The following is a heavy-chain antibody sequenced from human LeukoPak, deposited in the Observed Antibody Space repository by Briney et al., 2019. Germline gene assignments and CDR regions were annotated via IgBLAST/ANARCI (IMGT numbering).Heavy chain of an antibody. CDR3: AREYSSSWYGDCFDH. CDR1: GGSFSGYY. CDR2: INHSGST. V-gene: IGHV4-34*01. Sequence: SETLCLTCAVYGGSFSGYYWSWIRQPPGKGLEWIGEINHSGSTNYNPSLKSRFTISVDTSKNPFSLKMSSVTAADKAVYYWAREYSSSWYGDCFDHWGQGTLVTVSS. J-gene: IGHJ5*02. D-gene: IGHD6-13*01.